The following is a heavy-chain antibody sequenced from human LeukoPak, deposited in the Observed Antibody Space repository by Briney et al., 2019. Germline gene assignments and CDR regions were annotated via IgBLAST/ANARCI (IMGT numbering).Heavy chain of an antibody. J-gene: IGHJ3*02. CDR1: GGTFSSYA. Sequence: GASVKVSCKASGGTFSSYAINWVRQAPGQGLEWMGGIIPLFGTTIYAQKFQGRVTMTEDTSTDTAYMELSSLRSEDTAVYYCATDNSYQLLRLHAFDIWGQGTMVTVSS. CDR2: IIPLFGTT. CDR3: ATDNSYQLLRLHAFDI. D-gene: IGHD2-2*01. V-gene: IGHV1-69*06.